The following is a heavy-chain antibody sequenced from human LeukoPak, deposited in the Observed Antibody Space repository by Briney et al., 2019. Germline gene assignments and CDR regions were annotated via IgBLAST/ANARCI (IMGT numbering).Heavy chain of an antibody. CDR3: ARGFDWLEYYFDY. V-gene: IGHV1-2*02. CDR1: GYTFTGYY. Sequence: VASVKVSCKASGYTFTGYYIHWVRQAPGQGLEWMGWINPDSGGTNYAQKFQGGVTMTRDTPISTAYMELSRLRSDDTALYYCARGFDWLEYYFDYWGQGTLVTVSS. D-gene: IGHD3-9*01. CDR2: INPDSGGT. J-gene: IGHJ4*02.